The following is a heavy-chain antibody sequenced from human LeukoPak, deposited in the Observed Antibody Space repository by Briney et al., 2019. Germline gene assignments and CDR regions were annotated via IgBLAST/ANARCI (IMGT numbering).Heavy chain of an antibody. CDR3: ARGAVAGTLNWFDP. CDR1: GFTFSTYV. V-gene: IGHV3-21*01. CDR2: ISSSSSYI. Sequence: GGSLRLSCAASGFTFSTYVMNWVRQAPGKGLEWVSSISSSSSYIYYADSVKGRFTISRDNAKNSLYLQMNSLRAEDTAVYYCARGAVAGTLNWFDPWGQGTLVTVSS. D-gene: IGHD6-19*01. J-gene: IGHJ5*02.